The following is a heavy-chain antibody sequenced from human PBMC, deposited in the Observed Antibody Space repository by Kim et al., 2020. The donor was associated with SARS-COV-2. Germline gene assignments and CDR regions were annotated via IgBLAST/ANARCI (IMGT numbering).Heavy chain of an antibody. V-gene: IGHV4-31*02. CDR3: ARRGDSSGYYYVGYFDY. J-gene: IGHJ4*02. Sequence: PKGRVTISVDTSKNQFSRKRSSVTAADTAVYYCARRGDSSGYYYVGYFDYWGQGTLVTVSS. D-gene: IGHD3-22*01.